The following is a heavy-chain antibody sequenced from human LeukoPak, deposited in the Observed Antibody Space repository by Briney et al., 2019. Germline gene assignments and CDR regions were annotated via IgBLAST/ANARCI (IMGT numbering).Heavy chain of an antibody. D-gene: IGHD1/OR15-1a*01. V-gene: IGHV1-69*13. J-gene: IGHJ6*02. CDR1: GGTFSSYA. Sequence: EASVKVSCKASGGTFSSYAISWVRQAPGQGLEWMGGIIPIFGTANYAQKFQGRVTITADESTSTAYMELSSLRSEVTAVYYCARVPRRTITLDYYYYGMDVWGQGTTVTVSS. CDR3: ARVPRRTITLDYYYYGMDV. CDR2: IIPIFGTA.